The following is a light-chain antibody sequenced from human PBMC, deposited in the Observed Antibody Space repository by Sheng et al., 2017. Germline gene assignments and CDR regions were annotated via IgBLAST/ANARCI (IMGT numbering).Light chain of an antibody. V-gene: IGLV2-14*03. CDR1: SSDVGGYNY. CDR3: TSYTTRNTWV. J-gene: IGLJ3*02. Sequence: QSALTQPASVSGSPGQSITISCTGTSSDVGGYNYVSWYQQHPGKAPKLMIYDVTNRPSGLSNRFSGSKSGTTASLTISGLQSEDEADYYCTSYTTRNTWVFGGGTKLTVL. CDR2: DVT.